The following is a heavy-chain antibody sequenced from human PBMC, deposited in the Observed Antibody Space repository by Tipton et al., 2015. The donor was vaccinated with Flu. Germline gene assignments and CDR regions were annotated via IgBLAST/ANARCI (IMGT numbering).Heavy chain of an antibody. CDR1: GFTFGNYA. CDR3: AKEDCSSTSCYLFEY. D-gene: IGHD2-2*01. CDR2: ISGTGAST. Sequence: SLRLSCAASGFTFGNYAMSWVRQAPGKGLEWVSIISGTGASTDSADSVKGRFSISRDNAKKVVYLQMNMLRVDDTAVYYCAKEDCSSTSCYLFEYWGQGVLIVVS. J-gene: IGHJ4*02. V-gene: IGHV3-23*01.